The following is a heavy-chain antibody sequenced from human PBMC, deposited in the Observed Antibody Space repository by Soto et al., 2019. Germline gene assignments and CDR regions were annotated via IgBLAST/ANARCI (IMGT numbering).Heavy chain of an antibody. CDR1: GFTFSDHY. J-gene: IGHJ4*02. V-gene: IGHV3-11*01. CDR3: ARDLDYYDSSGYFDY. CDR2: ISSSGDII. D-gene: IGHD3-22*01. Sequence: QVQLVESGGGLVKPGGSLRLSCAASGFTFSDHYMSWIRQAPGKGLEWVSYISSSGDIIYYADSVKGRFTISRDNAKNSLYLQMNSLRAEDTAVYYCARDLDYYDSSGYFDYWGQGTLVTVSS.